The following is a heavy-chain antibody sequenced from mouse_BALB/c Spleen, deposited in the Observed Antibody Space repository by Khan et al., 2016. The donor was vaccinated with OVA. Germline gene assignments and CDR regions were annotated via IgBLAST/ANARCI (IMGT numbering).Heavy chain of an antibody. CDR3: ARKNGSDFDY. CDR2: INPHIGET. D-gene: IGHD1-1*01. J-gene: IGHJ2*01. CDR1: GYSFTGYF. V-gene: IGHV1-20*02. Sequence: VQLKQSGPELVKPGASVKISCKASGYSFTGYFMNWVMQSHGKSLEWIGRINPHIGETFYNQKFKGKATLTVDESSSTVHMELRSLASEDSAVYYCARKNGSDFDYWGPGTTLTVSS.